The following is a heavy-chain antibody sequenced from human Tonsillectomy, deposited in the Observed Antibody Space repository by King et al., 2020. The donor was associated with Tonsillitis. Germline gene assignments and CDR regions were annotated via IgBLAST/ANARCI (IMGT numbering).Heavy chain of an antibody. V-gene: IGHV3-33*01. CDR3: ARDHGYHDSSGYYSTYYYMDV. Sequence: QLVQSGGGVVQPGSSLRLSCAASGFTFTTFGFHWVRQAPGKGLEWVAVIWNDGSSEHYVDSVKGRFTISTDNSKNTLFLQMNSLRVEDTAVYYCARDHGYHDSSGYYSTYYYMDVWGKGTTVTVSS. CDR2: IWNDGSSE. J-gene: IGHJ6*03. D-gene: IGHD3-22*01. CDR1: GFTFTTFG.